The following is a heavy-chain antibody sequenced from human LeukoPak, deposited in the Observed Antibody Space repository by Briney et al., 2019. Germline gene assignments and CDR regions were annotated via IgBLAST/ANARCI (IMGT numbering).Heavy chain of an antibody. Sequence: GESLKISCKSSGYSFTSYWIGWVRQMPGKGLEWMGIIYPGDSDTRYSPSFQGQVTISADKSISTAYLQWSSLKASDTAMYYCARRRGATPNLRFLESTPQDAFDIWGQGTMVTVSS. J-gene: IGHJ3*02. CDR2: IYPGDSDT. D-gene: IGHD3-3*01. CDR1: GYSFTSYW. V-gene: IGHV5-51*01. CDR3: ARRRGATPNLRFLESTPQDAFDI.